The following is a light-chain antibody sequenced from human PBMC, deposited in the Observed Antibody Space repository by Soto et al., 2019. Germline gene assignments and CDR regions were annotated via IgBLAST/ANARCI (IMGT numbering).Light chain of an antibody. Sequence: QSALTQPASVSGSPGQSITISCTGTSSDIGAYNYVSWYQQYPGKAPKLMIYGVTNRPSGVSNRFSGSKTGNTASLTISGLQDGDEADYYCFSHRSGDSHVFGTGTKVTVL. CDR3: FSHRSGDSHV. J-gene: IGLJ1*01. CDR2: GVT. CDR1: SSDIGAYNY. V-gene: IGLV2-14*01.